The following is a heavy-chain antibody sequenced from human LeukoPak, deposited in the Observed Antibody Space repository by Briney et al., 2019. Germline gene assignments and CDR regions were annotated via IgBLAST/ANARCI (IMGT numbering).Heavy chain of an antibody. CDR3: ASGTYNIGWHEFDY. CDR1: GGSISSSSYY. CDR2: IYYSGST. J-gene: IGHJ4*02. D-gene: IGHD6-19*01. V-gene: IGHV4-39*07. Sequence: SETLSLTCTVSGGSISSSSYYWGWIRQPPGKGLEWIGNIYYSGSTYYNPSLKSRVTISLDTSKNQFSLKLSSVTAADTAVYNCASGTYNIGWHEFDYWGQGTLATVSS.